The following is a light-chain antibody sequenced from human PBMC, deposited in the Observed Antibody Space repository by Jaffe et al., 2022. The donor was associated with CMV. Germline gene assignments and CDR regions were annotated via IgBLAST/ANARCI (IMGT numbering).Light chain of an antibody. CDR2: HAT. V-gene: IGKV3-11*01. J-gene: IGKJ2*01. CDR3: QQRGSWPRT. CDR1: QGVSSY. Sequence: EIVLTQSPVTLSLSPGERATLSCRASQGVSSYLAWYQQKPGQAPRLLIYHATNRATGIPARFSGSGSGTDFTLTISSLEPEDFAVYYCQQRGSWPRTFGQGTKLEMK.